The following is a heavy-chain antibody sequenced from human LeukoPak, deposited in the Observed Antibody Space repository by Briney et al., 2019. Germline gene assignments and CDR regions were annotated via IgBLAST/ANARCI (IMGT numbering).Heavy chain of an antibody. CDR3: ARETTVVTSDY. CDR2: ISAYNGNT. D-gene: IGHD4-23*01. CDR1: GYTFTSYD. Sequence: GASVKVSCKASGYTFTSYDISWARQAPGQGLEWMGWISAYNGNTNYAQKLQGRVTMTTDTSTSTAYMELRSPRSDDTAVYYCARETTVVTSDYWGQGTLVTVSS. V-gene: IGHV1-18*01. J-gene: IGHJ4*02.